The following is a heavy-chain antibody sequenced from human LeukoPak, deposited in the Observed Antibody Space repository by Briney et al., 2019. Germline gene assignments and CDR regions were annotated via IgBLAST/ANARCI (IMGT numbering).Heavy chain of an antibody. CDR1: GFTFSSYA. D-gene: IGHD3-22*01. CDR2: ISYDGSNK. CDR3: AREGGYYYDSSGIDY. J-gene: IGHJ4*02. Sequence: GGSLRLSCAASGFTFSSYAMHWVRQAPGKGLEWVAVISYDGSNKYYADSVKGRFTISRDNSKNTLYLQMNSLRAEDTAVYYCAREGGYYYDSSGIDYCGQGTLVTVSS. V-gene: IGHV3-30-3*01.